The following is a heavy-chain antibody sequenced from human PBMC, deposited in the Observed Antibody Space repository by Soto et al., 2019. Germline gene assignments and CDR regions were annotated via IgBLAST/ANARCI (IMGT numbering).Heavy chain of an antibody. CDR3: AREVDTEDIVATKDAFDI. CDR1: GGTFSSYA. Sequence: QVQLVQSGAAVKKPGSSVKVSCKASGGTFSSYAISWVRQAPGQGLEWMGGIIPIFGTANYAQKFQGRVTITADESTSTAYMELSSLRSEDTAVYYCAREVDTEDIVATKDAFDIWGQGTMVTVSS. D-gene: IGHD5-12*01. CDR2: IIPIFGTA. J-gene: IGHJ3*02. V-gene: IGHV1-69*12.